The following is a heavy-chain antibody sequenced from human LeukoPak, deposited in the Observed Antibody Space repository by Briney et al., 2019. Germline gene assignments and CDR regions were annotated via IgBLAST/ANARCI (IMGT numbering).Heavy chain of an antibody. Sequence: PSQTLSLTCTVSGVSLSSDKYYWTWIRQRPGKGLEWIGHIYYSGSTSFNPSLKSRVSMSMDTSKSQFSLKPTSVPAADTAVYYCATPYCGAISCLDVFDVWGQGTVVTVSS. V-gene: IGHV4-31*03. J-gene: IGHJ3*01. D-gene: IGHD2-21*01. CDR2: IYYSGST. CDR1: GVSLSSDKYY. CDR3: ATPYCGAISCLDVFDV.